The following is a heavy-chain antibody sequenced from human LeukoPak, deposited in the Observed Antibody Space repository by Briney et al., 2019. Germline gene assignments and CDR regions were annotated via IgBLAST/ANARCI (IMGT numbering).Heavy chain of an antibody. CDR3: AKARRSIMPEVGDVFKTWYFFEY. CDR2: IYPLDSDV. CDR1: GYTFSSYW. V-gene: IGHV5-51*01. Sequence: GESLKISCQASGYTFSSYWIAWVRQMPGKGLECMGLIYPLDSDVRYSPALQGQVTISADKSTSTAYLQWSSLKASDTAMYYCAKARRSIMPEVGDVFKTWYFFEYWGQGALVTVSS. D-gene: IGHD3-3*02. J-gene: IGHJ4*02.